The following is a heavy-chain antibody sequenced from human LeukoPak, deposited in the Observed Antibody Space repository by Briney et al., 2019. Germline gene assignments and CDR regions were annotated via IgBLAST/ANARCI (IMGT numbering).Heavy chain of an antibody. CDR2: INPSGGST. J-gene: IGHJ4*02. Sequence: ASVKVSCKASGYTFTSNDIHWVRQAPGQGLEWMGIINPSGGSTSYAQKFQGRVTMTRDTSISTAYMELSRLRSDDTAVYYCARDPPNIVVVPAANGFDYWGQGTLVTVSS. V-gene: IGHV1-46*01. CDR3: ARDPPNIVVVPAANGFDY. CDR1: GYTFTSND. D-gene: IGHD2-2*01.